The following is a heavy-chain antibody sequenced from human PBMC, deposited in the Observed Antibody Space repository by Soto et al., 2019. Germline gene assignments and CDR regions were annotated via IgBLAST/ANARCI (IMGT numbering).Heavy chain of an antibody. J-gene: IGHJ6*02. D-gene: IGHD4-4*01. V-gene: IGHV1-69*13. CDR2: IIPILGTA. Sequence: SVKVSCKASGGTFSSYAISWVRQAPGQGLEWMGGIIPILGTANYAQKFQGRVTITADESTSTAYMELSSLRSEDTAVYYCARCMATVTTSYYYGMDVWGQGTTVTVAS. CDR1: GGTFSSYA. CDR3: ARCMATVTTSYYYGMDV.